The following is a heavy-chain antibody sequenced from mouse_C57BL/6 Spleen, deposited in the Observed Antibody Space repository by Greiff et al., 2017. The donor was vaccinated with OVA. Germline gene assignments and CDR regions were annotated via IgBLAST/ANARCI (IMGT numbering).Heavy chain of an antibody. J-gene: IGHJ1*03. D-gene: IGHD1-1*01. CDR3: ARATVVGSFDV. CDR2: ISYDGSN. Sequence: EVQLLESGPGLVKPSQSLSLTCSVTGYSITSGYYWNWIRQFPGNKLEWMGYISYDGSNNYNPSLKNRISITRDTSKNQFFLKLNSVTTEDTATYYCARATVVGSFDVWGTGTTVTVSS. CDR1: GYSITSGYY. V-gene: IGHV3-6*01.